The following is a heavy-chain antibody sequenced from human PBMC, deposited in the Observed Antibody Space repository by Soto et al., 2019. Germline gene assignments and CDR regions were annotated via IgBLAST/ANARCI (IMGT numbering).Heavy chain of an antibody. D-gene: IGHD3-22*01. CDR3: LIEGEYYYHSSGPF. V-gene: IGHV3-64D*08. CDR2: ISSNGGST. Sequence: GGSLRLSCSASGFTFSSYAMHWVRQAPGKGLEYVSAISSNGGSTYYADSVKGRFTISRDNSKNTLYLQMSSLRAEDTAVYYCLIEGEYYYHSSGPFWGQGTLVTVSS. CDR1: GFTFSSYA. J-gene: IGHJ4*02.